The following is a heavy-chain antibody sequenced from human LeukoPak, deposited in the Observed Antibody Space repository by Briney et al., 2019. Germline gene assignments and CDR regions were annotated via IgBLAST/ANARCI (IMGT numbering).Heavy chain of an antibody. CDR2: IYYSGST. CDR1: GGSISSSSYS. D-gene: IGHD6-19*01. V-gene: IGHV4-61*05. CDR3: VRHRTSGWGLDY. Sequence: SETLSLTCTVSGGSISSSSYSWSWIRQPPGEGLEWIGFIYYSGSTNYNPSLKSRVTISVDTSKSQFSLKVNSVTAADTAVYYCVRHRTSGWGLDYWGQGTLVTVSS. J-gene: IGHJ4*02.